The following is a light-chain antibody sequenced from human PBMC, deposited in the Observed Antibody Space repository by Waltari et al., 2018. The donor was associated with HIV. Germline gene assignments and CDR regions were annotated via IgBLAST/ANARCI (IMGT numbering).Light chain of an antibody. CDR2: KAS. V-gene: IGKV1-5*03. CDR1: QNLNNW. Sequence: DIQMTQSPSTLSASVGDRVTITCRASQNLNNWLAWYQRKPGKAPSLLIYKASTLETGVPSRFSGRGSGTEFTLSITNLQPEDLATYYCQQYDTYWAFGQGTTVDLK. J-gene: IGKJ1*01. CDR3: QQYDTYWA.